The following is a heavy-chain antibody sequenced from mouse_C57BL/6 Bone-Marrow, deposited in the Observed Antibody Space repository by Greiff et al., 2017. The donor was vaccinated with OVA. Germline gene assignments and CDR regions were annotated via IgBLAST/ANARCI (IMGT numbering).Heavy chain of an antibody. CDR3: ARGGTNWDGWFAY. CDR2: IYPISGNT. J-gene: IGHJ3*01. Sequence: IQLQQSGAELARPGASVKLSCKPSGYTFTSYGISWVKQRTGQGLEWIGEIYPISGNTYYNEKFKGKGTLTADKSSSTAYMQLSSLTSEDSAVYFCARGGTNWDGWFAYWGQGTLVTVSA. CDR1: GYTFTSYG. D-gene: IGHD4-1*01. V-gene: IGHV1-81*01.